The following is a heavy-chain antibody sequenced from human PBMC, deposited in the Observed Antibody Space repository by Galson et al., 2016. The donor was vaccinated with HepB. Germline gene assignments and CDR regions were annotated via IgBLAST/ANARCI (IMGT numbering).Heavy chain of an antibody. CDR3: MRDVRIPYSYGSGSYSGATPAVDY. Sequence: SVKVSCKASGYMFTGFYMHWVRQAPGQGLEWMGRINPNSGGTNYAQKFQGRVTMTRDTSSSTAYMELNRLRSDDTAIYYCMRDVRIPYSYGSGSYSGATPAVDYWGQGTLVTVSS. CDR1: GYMFTGFY. J-gene: IGHJ4*02. V-gene: IGHV1-2*06. CDR2: INPNSGGT. D-gene: IGHD3-10*01.